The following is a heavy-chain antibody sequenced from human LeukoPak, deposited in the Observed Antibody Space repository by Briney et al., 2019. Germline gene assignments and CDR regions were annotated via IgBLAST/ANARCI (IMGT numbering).Heavy chain of an antibody. CDR2: IYHSGST. Sequence: PSETLSLTCAVSGGSISSGGYSWSWLRQPPGKGLEWIGYIYHSGSTYYNPSLKSRVTISVDRSKNQFSLKLSSVTAADTAVYYCARYDSSGYWRRAFDIWGQGTMVTVSS. V-gene: IGHV4-30-2*01. CDR3: ARYDSSGYWRRAFDI. CDR1: GGSISSGGYS. J-gene: IGHJ3*02. D-gene: IGHD3-22*01.